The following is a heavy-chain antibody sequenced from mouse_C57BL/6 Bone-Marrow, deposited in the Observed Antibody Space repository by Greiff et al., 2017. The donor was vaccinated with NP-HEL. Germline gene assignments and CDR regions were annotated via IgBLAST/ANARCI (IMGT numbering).Heavy chain of an antibody. CDR2: ISGGGGNT. D-gene: IGHD2-1*01. J-gene: IGHJ2*01. V-gene: IGHV5-9*01. CDR1: GFTFSSYT. CDR3: ARHRFDYGNYAFDY. Sequence: EVQLVESGGGLVKPGGSLKLSCAASGFTFSSYTMSWVRQTPEKRLEWVATISGGGGNTYYPDSVKGRFTISRDNAKNTLYLQMSSLRSEDTALYYCARHRFDYGNYAFDYWGQGTTLTVSS.